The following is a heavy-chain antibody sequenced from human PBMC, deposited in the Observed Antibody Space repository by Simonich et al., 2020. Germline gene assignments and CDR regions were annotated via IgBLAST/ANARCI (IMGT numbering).Heavy chain of an antibody. CDR2: ISSKSSCI. Sequence: EVQLVESGGGLVKPGGSLRLSCAASGFTFSSYSMNWVRQAPGKGLVGVSSISSKSSCIDYADSVKGRFTISRDNAKNSLYLQMNSLRAEDTAVYYCARARGDSSSWYFDYWGQGTLVTVSS. CDR3: ARARGDSSSWYFDY. CDR1: GFTFSSYS. D-gene: IGHD6-13*01. V-gene: IGHV3-21*01. J-gene: IGHJ4*02.